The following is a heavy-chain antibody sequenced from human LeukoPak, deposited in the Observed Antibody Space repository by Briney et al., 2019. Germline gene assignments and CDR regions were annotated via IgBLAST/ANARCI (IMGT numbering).Heavy chain of an antibody. CDR1: GYTFTSHG. Sequence: ASVKVSCKASGYTFTSHGITWVRQAPGQGLEWMGWISAYNGNTNYAQKLQGRVTMTTDTSTSTAYMELRSLRSDDTAVYYCASAYCSGGSCYSLRLPLDVWGKGTTVTVSS. CDR3: ASAYCSGGSCYSLRLPLDV. CDR2: ISAYNGNT. V-gene: IGHV1-18*04. D-gene: IGHD2-15*01. J-gene: IGHJ6*04.